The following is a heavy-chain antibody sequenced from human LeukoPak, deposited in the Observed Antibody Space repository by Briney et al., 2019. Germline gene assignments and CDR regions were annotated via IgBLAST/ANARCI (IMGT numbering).Heavy chain of an antibody. CDR2: ISGSGSDI. J-gene: IGHJ6*03. V-gene: IGHV3-11*06. CDR1: GFTFSDYY. Sequence: GGSLRLSCATSGFTFSDYYMSWIRQAPGKGLEWLSYISGSGSDINYADSVKGRFTISRDNSKNTLYLQMNSLRTEDTAVYYCAKDSRAALVGPYYMDVWGKGTTVTISS. CDR3: AKDSRAALVGPYYMDV. D-gene: IGHD6-25*01.